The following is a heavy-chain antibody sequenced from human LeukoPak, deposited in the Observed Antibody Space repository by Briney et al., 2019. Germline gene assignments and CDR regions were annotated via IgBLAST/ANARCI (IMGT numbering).Heavy chain of an antibody. D-gene: IGHD6-19*01. CDR3: ARGSLRLPDY. J-gene: IGHJ4*02. V-gene: IGHV3-74*01. CDR1: GFTFSTYW. Sequence: GGSLRLSCAASGFTFSTYWMHWVRQAPGKGLVWVSRINSDGSSTSYADSVKGRLTISRDNAKNTLYLQMNSLRADDTAVYYCARGSLRLPDYWGQGTLVTVSS. CDR2: INSDGSST.